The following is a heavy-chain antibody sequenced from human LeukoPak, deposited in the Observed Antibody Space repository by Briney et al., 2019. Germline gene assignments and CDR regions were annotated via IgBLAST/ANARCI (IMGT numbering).Heavy chain of an antibody. CDR3: AREGYGDYFFDY. CDR2: ISGSSTYI. D-gene: IGHD4-17*01. J-gene: IGHJ4*02. Sequence: GGSLRLSCVASGFTYRRYSVNWVRQAPGKGLEWVSSISGSSTYIYYADSVKGRFTISRGNAKNSLYLQMNGLRAEDTAVYYCAREGYGDYFFDYWGQGTLVTVSS. V-gene: IGHV3-21*01. CDR1: GFTYRRYS.